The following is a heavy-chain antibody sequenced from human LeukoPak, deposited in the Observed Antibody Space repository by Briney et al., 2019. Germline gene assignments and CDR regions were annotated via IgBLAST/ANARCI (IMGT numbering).Heavy chain of an antibody. CDR3: ARDRVGATDYFDY. Sequence: PGGSLRLPCAASGFTVSSNYMSWVRQAPGKGLEWVSFIYSAGSTYYADSVKGRFTVSRDNSKNTLYLQMNSLRAEDTAVYYCARDRVGATDYFDYWGQGTLVTVSS. V-gene: IGHV3-66*02. D-gene: IGHD1-26*01. CDR1: GFTVSSNY. CDR2: IYSAGST. J-gene: IGHJ4*02.